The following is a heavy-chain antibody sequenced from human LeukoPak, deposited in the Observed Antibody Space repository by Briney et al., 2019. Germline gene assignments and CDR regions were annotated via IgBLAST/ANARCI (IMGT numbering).Heavy chain of an antibody. CDR3: ARISEGLGSPTDY. V-gene: IGHV1-2*02. CDR1: GYTFTSYY. D-gene: IGHD3/OR15-3a*01. J-gene: IGHJ4*02. Sequence: ASVKVSCKASGYTFTSYYMHWVRQAPGQGLEWMGWINPNSGGTNYAQKFQGRVTMTRDTSISTAYMELSRLRSDDTAVYYCARISEGLGSPTDYWGQGTLVTVSS. CDR2: INPNSGGT.